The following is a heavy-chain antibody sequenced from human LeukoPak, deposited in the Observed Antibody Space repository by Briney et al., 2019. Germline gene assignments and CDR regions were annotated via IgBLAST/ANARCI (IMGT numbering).Heavy chain of an antibody. D-gene: IGHD2-21*02. CDR1: GGSVSSGSYY. V-gene: IGHV4-61*01. J-gene: IGHJ4*02. CDR3: AGDPPPYCGGDCPSY. CDR2: IYYSGIT. Sequence: SETLSLTCTVSGGSVSSGSYYWVWIRQPPGQGLEWIGYIYYSGITNYNPSIKSRVTISVDTYKNQFSLKMSSVTAADTAVYYCAGDPPPYCGGDCPSYWGQGTLVTVSS.